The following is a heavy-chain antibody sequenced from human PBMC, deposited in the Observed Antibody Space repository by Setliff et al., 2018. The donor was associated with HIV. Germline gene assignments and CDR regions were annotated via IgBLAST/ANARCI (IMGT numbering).Heavy chain of an antibody. J-gene: IGHJ4*02. Sequence: SETLSLTCAVSGASDINYIWWSWVRQPPGKGLEWIGEVYHTGSTNLNPSLKTRLTISVDTSKNQFSLKLSSVTAADTAVYYCARSPLYSGYERYYFDYWGQGTLVTVSS. CDR3: ARSPLYSGYERYYFDY. D-gene: IGHD5-12*01. V-gene: IGHV4-4*02. CDR2: VYHTGST. CDR1: GASDINYIW.